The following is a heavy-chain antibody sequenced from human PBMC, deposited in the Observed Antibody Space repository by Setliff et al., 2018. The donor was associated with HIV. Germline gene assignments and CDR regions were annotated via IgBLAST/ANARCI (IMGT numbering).Heavy chain of an antibody. Sequence: SETLSLTCAVSGGSISSHYWSWIRLPPGKGLEWIGTIYYNGNTNYNPSLKSRVAISVDTSKNLFSLKLTSVTPADTAVYYCARPVSKYFYGMDVWGLGTTVTVSS. CDR2: IYYNGNT. V-gene: IGHV4-59*11. J-gene: IGHJ6*02. CDR3: ARPVSKYFYGMDV. CDR1: GGSISSHY.